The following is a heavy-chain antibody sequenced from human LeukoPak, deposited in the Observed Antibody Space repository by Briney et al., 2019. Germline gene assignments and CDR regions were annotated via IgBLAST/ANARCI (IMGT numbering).Heavy chain of an antibody. J-gene: IGHJ4*02. D-gene: IGHD1-26*01. CDR2: IYYSGST. CDR1: GGSISSSSYY. Sequence: SETLSLTCTVSGGSISSSSYYWGWIRQPPGKGLEWIGSIYYSGSTNYNPSLKSRVTMSVDTSKNQFSLKLSSVTAADTAVYYCARDPGIVWYFDYWGQGTLVTVSS. V-gene: IGHV4-39*07. CDR3: ARDPGIVWYFDY.